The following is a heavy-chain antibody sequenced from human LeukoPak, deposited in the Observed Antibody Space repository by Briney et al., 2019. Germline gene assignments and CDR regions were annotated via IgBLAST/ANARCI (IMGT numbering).Heavy chain of an antibody. D-gene: IGHD6-6*01. CDR2: IHTSGST. Sequence: SETLSLTCTVSGGSISSYYWSWIRQPAGKGQEWIGRIHTSGSTDYNPSFKSRVTMSVDKSKNQFSQKVRSVTAADRAVYYCAREGSATARPFVSNDYWGQGTLVTVSS. J-gene: IGHJ4*02. CDR3: AREGSATARPFVSNDY. CDR1: GGSISSYY. V-gene: IGHV4-4*07.